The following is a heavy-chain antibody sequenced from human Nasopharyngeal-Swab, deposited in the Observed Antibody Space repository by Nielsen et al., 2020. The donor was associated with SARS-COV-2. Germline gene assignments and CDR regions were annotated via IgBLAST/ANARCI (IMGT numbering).Heavy chain of an antibody. V-gene: IGHV4-34*01. CDR3: ARGSSGWYPSLDH. Sequence: ESLKISCAASGFTFSNAWMSWIRQSPGKGLEWIGEINHSGSTNYNPSLKSRVTISVDTSKNQISLKMTSVTAADTGVFYCARGSSGWYPSLDHWGQGSLVIVSA. J-gene: IGHJ4*02. CDR2: INHSGST. CDR1: GFTFSNAW. D-gene: IGHD6-19*01.